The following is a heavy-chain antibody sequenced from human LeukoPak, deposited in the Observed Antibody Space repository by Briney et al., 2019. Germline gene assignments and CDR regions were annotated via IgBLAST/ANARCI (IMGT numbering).Heavy chain of an antibody. CDR3: ARAVRGDCSTGTCYSWFDP. Sequence: ASVKVSRKASGDTFSRYGITWLRQAPGQGPEWMGWISPKNAKTDSAQNFQGRVSMTTDTSTSTAYMELRRLRSDDTAVYYCARAVRGDCSTGTCYSWFDPWGQGTLVTVSS. V-gene: IGHV1-18*01. J-gene: IGHJ5*02. CDR1: GDTFSRYG. D-gene: IGHD2-15*01. CDR2: ISPKNAKT.